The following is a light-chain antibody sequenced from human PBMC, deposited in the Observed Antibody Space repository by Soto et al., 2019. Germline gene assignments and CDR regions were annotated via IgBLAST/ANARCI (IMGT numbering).Light chain of an antibody. CDR2: GAS. CDR1: QSVSSN. Sequence: EIVMTQSPATLSLSPGQRATLSCGASQSVSSNLAWYQQILGQAPRLLISGASTRATGIPARFTGSGSGTEFTLTISSLQSEDFAVYYCQQYNNWPHSVGQGTKVDIK. J-gene: IGKJ2*01. V-gene: IGKV3-15*01. CDR3: QQYNNWPHS.